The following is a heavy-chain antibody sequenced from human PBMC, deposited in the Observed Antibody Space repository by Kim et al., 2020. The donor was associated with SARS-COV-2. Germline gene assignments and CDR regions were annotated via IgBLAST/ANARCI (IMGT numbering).Heavy chain of an antibody. V-gene: IGHV1-69*13. CDR3: AKKEIVGPLDY. Sequence: SVKVSCKASGGTFGTYTITWVRQAPGQGLEWMGGIIPIFGTPDYAQNFQGRVTISADESTKTIYMELSSLRAEDTAVYYCAKKEIVGPLDYWGQGTLVTVSS. J-gene: IGHJ4*02. CDR2: IIPIFGTP. CDR1: GGTFGTYT. D-gene: IGHD2-15*01.